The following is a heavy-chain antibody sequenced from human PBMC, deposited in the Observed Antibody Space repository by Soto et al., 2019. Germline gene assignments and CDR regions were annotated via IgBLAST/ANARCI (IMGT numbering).Heavy chain of an antibody. CDR1: GCTFKKAW. D-gene: IGHD3-22*01. V-gene: IGHV3-15*01. J-gene: IGHJ4*02. Sequence: PGGSLRLSHTVSGCTFKKAWKNWVRQAPGKGLEWVGRIKSKTDGGTTDYAAPVKGRFTISGDDSKNTLYLQMNSLKTEDTAVYYCTTQYYYDSSGSLLNWGQGTLVTVSS. CDR2: IKSKTDGGTT. CDR3: TTQYYYDSSGSLLN.